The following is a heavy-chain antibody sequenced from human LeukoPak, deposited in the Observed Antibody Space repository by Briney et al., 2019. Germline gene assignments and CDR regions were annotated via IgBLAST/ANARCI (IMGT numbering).Heavy chain of an antibody. CDR2: ISRSSSAI. CDR3: ARGTYDYVWESYRYQEKKPGGY. CDR1: GFTFSSDS. V-gene: IGHV3-48*01. D-gene: IGHD3-16*02. J-gene: IGHJ4*02. Sequence: GGSLRLSCAASGFTFSSDSMNWVRQAPGEGLEWVSYISRSSSAIYYGDSVKGRFTISRDNAKNSLDLQMNSLRAEDTAVYYCARGTYDYVWESYRYQEKKPGGYWGQGTLVTVSS.